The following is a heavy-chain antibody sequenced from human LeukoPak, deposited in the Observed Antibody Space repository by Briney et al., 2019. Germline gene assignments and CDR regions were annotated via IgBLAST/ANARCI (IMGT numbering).Heavy chain of an antibody. V-gene: IGHV3-7*01. CDR3: AKACYGDFKYFDY. Sequence: PGGSLRLSCAASGFNFSSYWMSWVRQAPGKGLEWVANIQQDGSEKYYVDSVKGRFTISRDNAKNSLYLQMNSLRAEDTGVYYCAKACYGDFKYFDYWGQGTLVTVSS. CDR2: IQQDGSEK. J-gene: IGHJ4*02. D-gene: IGHD4-17*01. CDR1: GFNFSSYW.